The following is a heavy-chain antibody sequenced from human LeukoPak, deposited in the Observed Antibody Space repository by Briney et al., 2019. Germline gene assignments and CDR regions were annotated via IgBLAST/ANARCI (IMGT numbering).Heavy chain of an antibody. D-gene: IGHD1-26*01. CDR1: GFTVSSNY. CDR2: IYSGGST. Sequence: GGSLRLSCAASGFTVSSNYMSWVRQAPGKGLEWVSIIYSGGSTFYADSVKGRFTISRDNSKNTLYLQMNSLRAEDTAVYYCARGGSYLSAFDTWGQGTMVTVSS. CDR3: ARGGSYLSAFDT. J-gene: IGHJ3*02. V-gene: IGHV3-53*01.